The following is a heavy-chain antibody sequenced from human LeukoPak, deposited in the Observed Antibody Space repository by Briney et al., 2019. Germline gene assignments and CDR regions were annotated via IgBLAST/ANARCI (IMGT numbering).Heavy chain of an antibody. D-gene: IGHD1-26*01. CDR1: GFTVSSNY. CDR2: IYSGGST. Sequence: GGSLRLSCAASGFTVSSNYMSWVRQAPGKGLEWVSIIYSGGSTFYADSVKGRFTISRDNSKNTLYLQMNSLRAEDTAVYYCARGGSYLSAFDTWGQGTMVTVSS. CDR3: ARGGSYLSAFDT. J-gene: IGHJ3*02. V-gene: IGHV3-53*01.